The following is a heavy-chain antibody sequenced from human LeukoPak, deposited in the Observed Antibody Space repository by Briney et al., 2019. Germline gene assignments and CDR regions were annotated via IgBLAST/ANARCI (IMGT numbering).Heavy chain of an antibody. CDR3: ARGRGAYYYDSSGYQFDY. J-gene: IGHJ4*02. Sequence: SVKVSCKASGGTFSSYAISWVRQAPGQGLEWMGGIIPIFGTANYAQKFQGRVTITADESTSTAYMELSSLRSEDTAVYYCARGRGAYYYDSSGYQFDYWGQGTLVTVSS. CDR2: IIPIFGTA. V-gene: IGHV1-69*13. CDR1: GGTFSSYA. D-gene: IGHD3-22*01.